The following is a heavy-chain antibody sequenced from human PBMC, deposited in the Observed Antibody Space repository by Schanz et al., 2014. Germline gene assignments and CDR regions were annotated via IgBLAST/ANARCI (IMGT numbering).Heavy chain of an antibody. CDR2: ISYDGNNQ. J-gene: IGHJ4*02. D-gene: IGHD3-3*01. V-gene: IGHV3-30*04. CDR1: GFPFRSYV. CDR3: ARPMYDLWSGSFDY. Sequence: QLQLVESGGGVVQPGRSLRLSCAASGFPFRSYVMHWVRQAPGKGLEWVAFISYDGNNQYYADSVEGRYTISRDNFKNTLYLQMNSRRAEDTAVNYCARPMYDLWSGSFDYWGQGALVTVSS.